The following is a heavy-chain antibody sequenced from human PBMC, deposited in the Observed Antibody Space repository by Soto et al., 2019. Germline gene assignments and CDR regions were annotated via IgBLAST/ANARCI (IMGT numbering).Heavy chain of an antibody. V-gene: IGHV3-30-3*01. CDR1: GFTFSANA. CDR2: IAYDGTIK. Sequence: QEQLVESGGDVVQPGRSLTLSCAASGFTFSANAMHWVRQAPGKGLEWVAVIAYDGTIKIYRDSVKGRFTISRDDSTSTLYLQMNSLRPEATAVYYCARDKIKGAPDYLDSWGQGTLVTVSS. CDR3: ARDKIKGAPDYLDS. D-gene: IGHD1-26*01. J-gene: IGHJ4*02.